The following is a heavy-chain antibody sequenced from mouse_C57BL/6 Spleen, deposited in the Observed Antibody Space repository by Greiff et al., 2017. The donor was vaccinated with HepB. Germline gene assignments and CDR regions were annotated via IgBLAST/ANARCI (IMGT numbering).Heavy chain of an antibody. CDR3: ARYDGTGVDY. Sequence: VQLQESGPELVKPGASVKISCKASGYAFSSSWMNWVKQRPGKGLEWIGRIYPGDGDTNYNGKFKGKATLTADKSSSTAYMQLSSLTSEDSAVYFCARYDGTGVDYWGQGTTLTVSS. D-gene: IGHD2-3*01. CDR2: IYPGDGDT. CDR1: GYAFSSSW. V-gene: IGHV1-82*01. J-gene: IGHJ2*01.